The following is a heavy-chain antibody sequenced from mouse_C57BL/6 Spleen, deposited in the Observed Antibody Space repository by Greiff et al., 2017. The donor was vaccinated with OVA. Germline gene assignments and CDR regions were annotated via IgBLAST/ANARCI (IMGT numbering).Heavy chain of an antibody. Sequence: QVQLKQPGAELVRPGSSVKLSCKASGYTFTSYWMHWVKQRPIQGLEWIGNIDPSDSETHYNQKFKDKATLTVDKSSSTAYMQLSSLTSEDSAVYYCARGGHGAMDYWGQGTSVTVSS. CDR3: ARGGHGAMDY. V-gene: IGHV1-52*01. CDR1: GYTFTSYW. J-gene: IGHJ4*01. CDR2: IDPSDSET.